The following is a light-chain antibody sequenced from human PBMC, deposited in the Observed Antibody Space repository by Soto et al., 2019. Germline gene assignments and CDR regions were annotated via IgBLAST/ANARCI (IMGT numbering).Light chain of an antibody. CDR1: SSDVGGYNY. J-gene: IGLJ1*01. CDR3: SSYTSRSPYV. CDR2: EVS. V-gene: IGLV2-8*01. Sequence: QSALTQPPSASGSPGQSVTITCTGTSSDVGGYNYVSWYQQQHPGKAPKLLIYEVSKRPSGVPDRFSGSKSGNTASLTVSGLQAEDEADYYCSSYTSRSPYVFGSGTKLTVL.